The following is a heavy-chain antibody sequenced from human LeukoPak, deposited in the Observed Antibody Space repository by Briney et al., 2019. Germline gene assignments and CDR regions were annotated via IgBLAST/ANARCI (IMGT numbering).Heavy chain of an antibody. CDR1: GFSFSSYS. CDR2: ISGSGTSI. D-gene: IGHD6-19*01. Sequence: PGGSLRLSCAASGFSFSSYSMNWVRQAPGKGLEWVSFISGSGTSIDYADSVKGRFTVSRDNGKNMLYLQMNSLRPEDTAVYYCARDPPFTSGWSQNFFDYWGQGTLVTVSS. V-gene: IGHV3-48*01. J-gene: IGHJ4*02. CDR3: ARDPPFTSGWSQNFFDY.